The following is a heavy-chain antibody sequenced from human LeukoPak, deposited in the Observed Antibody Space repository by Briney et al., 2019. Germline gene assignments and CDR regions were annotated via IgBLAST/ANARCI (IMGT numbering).Heavy chain of an antibody. Sequence: GGSLRLSCAASGFTFSSYAMSWVRQAPGKGLEWVSAISGSGGSTYYADSVKGRFTISRDNSKNTLYLQLNSLRAEDTAVYHCAKVWAYYFDYWGQGTLVTVSS. CDR2: ISGSGGST. CDR3: AKVWAYYFDY. D-gene: IGHD3-16*01. V-gene: IGHV3-23*01. CDR1: GFTFSSYA. J-gene: IGHJ4*02.